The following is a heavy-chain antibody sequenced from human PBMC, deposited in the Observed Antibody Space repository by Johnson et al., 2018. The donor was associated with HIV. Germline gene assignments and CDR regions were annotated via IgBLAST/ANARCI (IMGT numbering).Heavy chain of an antibody. CDR1: GFTFSSYA. J-gene: IGHJ3*02. V-gene: IGHV3-30*04. D-gene: IGHD1-26*01. CDR3: TTDLFEVVGATFEGDAFDI. CDR2: ISYDANNE. Sequence: QVQLVESGRGVVQPGTSLRLSCAASGFTFSSYAVHWVRQAPGKGLEWVALISYDANNEYYADSVRGRFTISRDNSKNTLYLQMNSLKTEDTAVYYCTTDLFEVVGATFEGDAFDIWGQGTMVTVSS.